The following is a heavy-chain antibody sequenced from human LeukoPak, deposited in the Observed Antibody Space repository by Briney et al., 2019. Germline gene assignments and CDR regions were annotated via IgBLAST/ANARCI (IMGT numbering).Heavy chain of an antibody. CDR3: ARVGGDLVRGVIYGPNPDWFDP. Sequence: ASVKVSCKASGYTFTGYYMHWVRQAPGQGLEWMGWINPDSGGTNYAQKLQGRVTMTTDTSTSTAYMELRSLRYDATAVYYCARVGGDLVRGVIYGPNPDWFDPWGKGTLVTVPS. D-gene: IGHD3-10*01. J-gene: IGHJ5*02. CDR2: INPDSGGT. CDR1: GYTFTGYY. V-gene: IGHV1-2*02.